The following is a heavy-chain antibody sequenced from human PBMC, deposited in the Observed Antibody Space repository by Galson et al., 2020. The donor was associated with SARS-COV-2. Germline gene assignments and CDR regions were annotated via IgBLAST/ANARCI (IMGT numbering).Heavy chain of an antibody. V-gene: IGHV3-48*01. Sequence: GESLKISCEASGFAFRTYNLNWVRQAPGKGLEWLSYISSSGGTIYYADSLRCRFTISRDNAKNSLYLQMSSLRVDDTAVYYCVREDYYGSMSYSCPLWGQGTQVTVSS. CDR3: VREDYYGSMSYSCPL. J-gene: IGHJ4*02. D-gene: IGHD3-10*01. CDR1: GFAFRTYN. CDR2: ISSSGGTI.